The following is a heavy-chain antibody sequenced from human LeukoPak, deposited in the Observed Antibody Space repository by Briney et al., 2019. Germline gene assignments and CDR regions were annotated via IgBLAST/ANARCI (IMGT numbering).Heavy chain of an antibody. CDR1: GFTFSSYA. J-gene: IGHJ4*02. D-gene: IGHD3-10*01. V-gene: IGHV3-23*01. Sequence: GGSLRLSCAASGFTFSSYAMSWVRQAPGKGLEWVSAISGSGGSTYYADSVKGRFTISRDNSKNTLYLQMNSLRAEDTAVYYCARAQVVRGRQLWAFNPPYYFDYWGQGTLVTVSS. CDR2: ISGSGGST. CDR3: ARAQVVRGRQLWAFNPPYYFDY.